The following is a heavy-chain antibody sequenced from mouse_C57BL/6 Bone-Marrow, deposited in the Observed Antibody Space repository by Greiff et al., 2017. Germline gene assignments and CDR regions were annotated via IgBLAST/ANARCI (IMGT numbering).Heavy chain of an antibody. CDR3: ARVPYYYGSSYQSAMDY. J-gene: IGHJ4*01. CDR2: IWSGGST. Sequence: QVQLQQSGPGLVQPSQSLSITCTVSGFSLTSYGVHWVRQSPGKGLEWLGVIWSGGSTDYNAAFISRLSLSKDNSKSQVFFKMNSLQADDTAIYYCARVPYYYGSSYQSAMDYWGQGTSVTVSS. D-gene: IGHD1-1*01. CDR1: GFSLTSYG. V-gene: IGHV2-2*01.